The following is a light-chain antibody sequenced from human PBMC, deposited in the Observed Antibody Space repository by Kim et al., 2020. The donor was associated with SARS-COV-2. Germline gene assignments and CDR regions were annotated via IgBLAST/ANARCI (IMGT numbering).Light chain of an antibody. CDR3: QQSYSVPPT. V-gene: IGKV1-39*01. Sequence: DIQMTQSPSSLSVSVGDRVTITCRASQSISTYLKWYQQKSGKAPKFLIYGASTLQSGVPSRFSGSGSGTEFTLTISSLQPEDFATYYCQQSYSVPPTFGQGTKVDIK. CDR1: QSISTY. J-gene: IGKJ1*01. CDR2: GAS.